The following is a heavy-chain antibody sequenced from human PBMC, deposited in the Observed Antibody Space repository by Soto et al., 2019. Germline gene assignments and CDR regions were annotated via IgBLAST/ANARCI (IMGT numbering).Heavy chain of an antibody. CDR2: IYSGGST. V-gene: IGHV3-66*01. D-gene: IGHD2-15*01. CDR3: ATAKLLLPWLFDY. CDR1: GFTVSSNY. J-gene: IGHJ4*02. Sequence: EVQLVESGGGLVQPGGSLRLSCAASGFTVSSNYMSWVRQAPGKGLEWVSVIYSGGSTYYADSVKGRFTISRDDSKNTLFLQMNSLRAEATAVYYCATAKLLLPWLFDYWGQGTLVTVSS.